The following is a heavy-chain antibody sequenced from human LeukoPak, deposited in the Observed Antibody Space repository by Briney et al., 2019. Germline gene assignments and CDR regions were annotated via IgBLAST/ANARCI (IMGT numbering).Heavy chain of an antibody. CDR2: ISYDGSNK. CDR3: AKHLWRDLLWFGEGYYFGY. J-gene: IGHJ4*02. V-gene: IGHV3-30-3*02. D-gene: IGHD3-10*01. Sequence: GRSLRLSCAASGFTFSSYAMHWVRQAPVKGLEWVAVISYDGSNKYYADSVKGRFTISRDNSKNTLYLQMNSLRVEDTAVYYCAKHLWRDLLWFGEGYYFGYWGQGTLVTVSS. CDR1: GFTFSSYA.